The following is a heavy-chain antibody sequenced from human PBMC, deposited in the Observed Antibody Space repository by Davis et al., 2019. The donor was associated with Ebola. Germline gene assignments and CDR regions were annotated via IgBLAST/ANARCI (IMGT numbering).Heavy chain of an antibody. CDR1: GFTFSSNS. Sequence: GESLKISCAASGFTFSSNSMNWVRQAPGKGLEWVSFISSSSNYIYYADSVKGRFTVSRDNAKNSLYLQMNSLRAEDTAVYYCVRDPALVVTGGGWFFGLWGRGTRSLSPQ. V-gene: IGHV3-21*01. D-gene: IGHD2-21*02. CDR2: ISSSSNYI. J-gene: IGHJ2*01. CDR3: VRDPALVVTGGGWFFGL.